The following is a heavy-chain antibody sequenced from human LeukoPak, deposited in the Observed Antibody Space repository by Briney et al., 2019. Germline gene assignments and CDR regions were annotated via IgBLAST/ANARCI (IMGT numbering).Heavy chain of an antibody. CDR1: GGSISSYY. J-gene: IGHJ3*02. D-gene: IGHD6-19*01. CDR3: ARVKGSSGWYDAFDI. CDR2: IYYSGST. V-gene: IGHV4-59*01. Sequence: KASETLSLTCTFSGGSISSYYWSWIRQPPGEGLEWIGYIYYSGSTNYNPSLKSRVTISVDTSKNQFSLKLSSVTAADTAVYYCARVKGSSGWYDAFDIWGQGTMVTVSS.